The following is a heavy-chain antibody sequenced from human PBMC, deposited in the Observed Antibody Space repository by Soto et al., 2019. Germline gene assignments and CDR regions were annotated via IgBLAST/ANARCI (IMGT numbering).Heavy chain of an antibody. D-gene: IGHD6-13*01. CDR2: IDPSDSDT. Sequence: EVQLVQSGAEVKKPGESLRISCKGSGYSFTSYWISWVRQMPGKGLEWRGRIDPSDSDTNYSPSFQGHVTISADKSISTAYLQWRSLKASDTAMYYCASLQAAAGDNDLTFDYWGQGILVTVSS. V-gene: IGHV5-10-1*01. CDR1: GYSFTSYW. CDR3: ASLQAAAGDNDLTFDY. J-gene: IGHJ4*02.